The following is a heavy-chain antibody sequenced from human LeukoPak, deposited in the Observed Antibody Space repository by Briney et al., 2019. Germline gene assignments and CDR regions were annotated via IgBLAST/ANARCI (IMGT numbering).Heavy chain of an antibody. V-gene: IGHV3-30*03. Sequence: PGRSLTLSCVVSGFAFSNYGMHWVRQAPGKGLEWVALTSYDGSTKYYADSVKGRFTISKDNSRNTVYLHMNSLKVEDTATYYCAEPSDEHFDYWGQGTLVTVSS. J-gene: IGHJ4*02. CDR2: TSYDGSTK. CDR1: GFAFSNYG. CDR3: AEPSDEHFDY.